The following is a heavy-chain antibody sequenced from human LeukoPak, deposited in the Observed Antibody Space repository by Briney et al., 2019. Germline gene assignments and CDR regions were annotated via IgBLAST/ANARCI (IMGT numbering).Heavy chain of an antibody. CDR3: ARSSGSYLRNSIHFDY. D-gene: IGHD3-10*01. CDR1: GFTFSSYW. Sequence: PGGSLRLSRAASGFTFSSYWMSWVRQAPGKGLEWVANIKQDGSEKYYVDSVKGRFTISRDNAKNSLYLQMNSLRAEDTAVYYCARSSGSYLRNSIHFDYWGQGTLVTVSS. J-gene: IGHJ4*02. CDR2: IKQDGSEK. V-gene: IGHV3-7*01.